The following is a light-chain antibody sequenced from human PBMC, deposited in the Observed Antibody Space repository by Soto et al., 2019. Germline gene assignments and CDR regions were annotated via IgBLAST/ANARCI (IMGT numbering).Light chain of an antibody. CDR2: GAS. J-gene: IGKJ5*01. CDR3: HHYGNLPIT. V-gene: IGKV3-20*01. CDR1: QTVSSY. Sequence: ENVLTQSPGTLSLSPGERATLSCRASQTVSSYLTWYQQRPGQAPRLLIYGASKRATGIPDKFSGSGSGTDFTLTISRLKPEDVARYDCHHYGNLPITFGQGKRLEMK.